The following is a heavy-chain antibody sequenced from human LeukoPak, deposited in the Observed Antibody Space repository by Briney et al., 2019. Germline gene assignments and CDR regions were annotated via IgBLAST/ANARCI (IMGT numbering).Heavy chain of an antibody. CDR3: AELGITMIGGV. J-gene: IGHJ6*04. D-gene: IGHD3-10*02. CDR1: GFNFKNYE. Sequence: PGGSLTLSCTVSGFNFKNYELNWVRQAPARGLAWVSYISSSGSTIYYVDSVKGRFTIYRDNDKNSLYLQMNSLRAEDTAVYYCAELGITMIGGVWGKGTTVTISP. CDR2: ISSSGSTI. V-gene: IGHV3-48*03.